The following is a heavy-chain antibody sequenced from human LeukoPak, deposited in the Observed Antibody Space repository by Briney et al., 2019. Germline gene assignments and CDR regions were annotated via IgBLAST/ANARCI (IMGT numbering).Heavy chain of an antibody. CDR3: ARMVSWGPEGHFDY. CDR1: GFTFSDYA. Sequence: GSLRLSCAASGFTFSDYAMHWVRQAPGKGLEWIGSIYYSGSTYYNPSLKSRVTISVDTSKNQFSLKLSSVTAADTAVYYCARMVSWGPEGHFDYWGQGTLVTVSS. CDR2: IYYSGST. J-gene: IGHJ4*02. D-gene: IGHD2-8*01. V-gene: IGHV4-38-2*01.